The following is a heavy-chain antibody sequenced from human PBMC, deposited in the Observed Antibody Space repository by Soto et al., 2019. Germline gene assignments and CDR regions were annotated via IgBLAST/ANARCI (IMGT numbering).Heavy chain of an antibody. Sequence: QVQLVQSGAEVKKPGSSVKVSCKASGGTFSSYTISWVRQAPGQGLEWMGRIIPILGIANYAQKFQGRVTLTADKSTSTAYMELSSLRSEDTAVYYCVKIAVAGTGYFDYWGQGTLVTVSS. CDR3: VKIAVAGTGYFDY. V-gene: IGHV1-69*02. D-gene: IGHD6-19*01. CDR2: IIPILGIA. CDR1: GGTFSSYT. J-gene: IGHJ4*02.